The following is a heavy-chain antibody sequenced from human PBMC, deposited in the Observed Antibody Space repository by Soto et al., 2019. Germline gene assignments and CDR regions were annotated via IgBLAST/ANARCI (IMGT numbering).Heavy chain of an antibody. V-gene: IGHV4-59*01. J-gene: IGHJ4*02. CDR1: GGSISSYY. D-gene: IGHD2-15*01. CDR3: ARIISGPVDY. CDR2: IYYSGST. Sequence: SETLSLTCTVSGGSISSYYWSWIRQPPGKGLEWIGYIYYSGSTNYSPSLKSRVTISVDTSKNQFSLKLSSVTAADTAVYYCARIISGPVDYWGQGTLVTVSS.